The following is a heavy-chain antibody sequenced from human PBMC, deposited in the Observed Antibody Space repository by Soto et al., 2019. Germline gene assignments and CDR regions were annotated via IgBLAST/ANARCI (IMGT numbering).Heavy chain of an antibody. J-gene: IGHJ6*02. CDR1: GGSISSGAHF. Sequence: QVQLQESGPGLVRPSQTLSLTCTVSGGSISSGAHFCTWIRQHSGKGLEWIGYIYYSGTTYYNPSLKSRVTISVDTSKNQLSLKLRSVTAADTAVYYCARGSPYYGLDVWGQGTTVIVSS. V-gene: IGHV4-31*03. D-gene: IGHD2-15*01. CDR3: ARGSPYYGLDV. CDR2: IYYSGTT.